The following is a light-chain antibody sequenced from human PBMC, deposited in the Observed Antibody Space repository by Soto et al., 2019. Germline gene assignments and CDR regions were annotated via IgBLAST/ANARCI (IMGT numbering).Light chain of an antibody. CDR1: RDDVGGYNY. V-gene: IGLV2-8*01. CDR3: NSYAGRNNFV. J-gene: IGLJ1*01. Sequence: QSALTQPPSASGSPGQSITISCTGSRDDVGGYNYVSWYQQHPGKAPKLIIYDVHKRPSGVPDRFSGSKSDNTASLTVSGLQTDDEADYYCNSYAGRNNFVFGTGTKLTV. CDR2: DVH.